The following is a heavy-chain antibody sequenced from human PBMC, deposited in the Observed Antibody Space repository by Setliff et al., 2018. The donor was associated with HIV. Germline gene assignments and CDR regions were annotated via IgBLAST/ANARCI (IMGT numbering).Heavy chain of an antibody. CDR3: ARGTRVGANDAFDI. CDR2: INPNSGGT. V-gene: IGHV1-2*06. D-gene: IGHD1-26*01. Sequence: ASVKVSCKASGYSFTGYYMHWVRQAPGQGLEWMGRINPNSGGTNYARKFQGRVTMTRDTSITTAYMELSRLRSDDTAVYYCARGTRVGANDAFDIWGQGTMVTVSS. CDR1: GYSFTGYY. J-gene: IGHJ3*02.